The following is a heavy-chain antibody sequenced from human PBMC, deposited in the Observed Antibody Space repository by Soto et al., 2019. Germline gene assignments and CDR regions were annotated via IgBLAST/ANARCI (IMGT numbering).Heavy chain of an antibody. CDR1: GDSVSSNNYY. Sequence: TLSLTCTVIGDSVSSNNYYWSWIRQRPGKGLEWIGYIHYSGDSYDNPSLTSRITMSMDVSKNQFSLNLRSVTAADTAIYYCARDVNDSSGSQGFDYWGQGTLVTAPQ. V-gene: IGHV4-31*03. J-gene: IGHJ4*02. CDR3: ARDVNDSSGSQGFDY. CDR2: IHYSGDS. D-gene: IGHD3-22*01.